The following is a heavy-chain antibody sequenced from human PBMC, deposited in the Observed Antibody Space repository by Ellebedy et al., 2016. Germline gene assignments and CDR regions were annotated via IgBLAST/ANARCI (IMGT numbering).Heavy chain of an antibody. J-gene: IGHJ4*02. CDR2: ISYDGSNK. CDR1: GFTFSSYG. Sequence: GESLKISXAASGFTFSSYGMHWVRQAPGKGLEWVAVISYDGSNKYYADSVKGRFTISRDNSKNTLYLQMNSLRAEDTAVYYCAKEGGMGSYWELLQYYFDYWGQGTLVTVSS. CDR3: AKEGGMGSYWELLQYYFDY. D-gene: IGHD1-26*01. V-gene: IGHV3-30*18.